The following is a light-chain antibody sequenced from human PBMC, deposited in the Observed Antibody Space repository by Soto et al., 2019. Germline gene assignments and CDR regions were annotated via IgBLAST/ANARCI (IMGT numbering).Light chain of an antibody. V-gene: IGKV1-8*01. J-gene: IGKJ1*01. Sequence: AIRMTQSPSSFSASTGDRFTITCRACQSVTSYLAWYQQKPGKAPKLLIYAASTLQSGVPSRFSGSGSGTDFTLTISSLPPDDFATYYCQHYNSYPWTFGQGTKVDIK. CDR1: QSVTSY. CDR3: QHYNSYPWT. CDR2: AAS.